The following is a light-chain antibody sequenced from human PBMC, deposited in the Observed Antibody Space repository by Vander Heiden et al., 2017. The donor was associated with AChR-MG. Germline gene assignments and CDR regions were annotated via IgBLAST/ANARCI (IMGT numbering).Light chain of an antibody. V-gene: IGLV2-8*01. Sequence: QSALTQPPSASGSPGQSVTISCTGTSSDVGGYNYVSWYQQPPGKAPKRMIYEVSKRPAGVPDRFSGSKSGNTASLTVSGLQAEDEADYYCSSYAGSNYYVFGTGTKVTVL. CDR3: SSYAGSNYYV. CDR1: SSDVGGYNY. J-gene: IGLJ1*01. CDR2: EVS.